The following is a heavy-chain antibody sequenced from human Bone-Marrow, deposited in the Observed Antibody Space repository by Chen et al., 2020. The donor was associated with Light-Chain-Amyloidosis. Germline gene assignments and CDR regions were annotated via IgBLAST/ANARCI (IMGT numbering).Heavy chain of an antibody. J-gene: IGHJ4*02. V-gene: IGHV3-30*18. CDR2: ITSIGSKT. Sequence: QVQLVESGGGVAQPGRSLRLSCVASGFSFSAYGMHWVRQAPGKGLEWVAVITSIGSKTYYADSVKGRFTISRDNPKNTVDLQMDSLTAEDTAVYYCGKGDGDFFTHFDYWGQGTLVIVSS. CDR1: GFSFSAYG. CDR3: GKGDGDFFTHFDY.